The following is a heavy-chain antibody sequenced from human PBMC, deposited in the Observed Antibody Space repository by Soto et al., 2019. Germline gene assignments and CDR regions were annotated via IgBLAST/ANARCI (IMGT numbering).Heavy chain of an antibody. CDR3: ARSQVYYYDSSGYRYYYGMDV. V-gene: IGHV1-69*12. Sequence: QVQLVQSGAEVKKPGSSVKVSCKASGGTFSSYAISWVRQAPGQGLEWMGGIIPIFGTANYAQKFQGRVTITAEESTSTAYMELSSLRSEDTAVYYCARSQVYYYDSSGYRYYYGMDVWGQGTTVTVSS. CDR2: IIPIFGTA. J-gene: IGHJ6*02. D-gene: IGHD3-22*01. CDR1: GGTFSSYA.